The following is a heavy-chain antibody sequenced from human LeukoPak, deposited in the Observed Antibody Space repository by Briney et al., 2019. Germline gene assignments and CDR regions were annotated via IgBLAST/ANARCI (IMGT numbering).Heavy chain of an antibody. V-gene: IGHV1-2*02. CDR3: AREKIGSGYDQDLDY. CDR2: INPADGGT. Sequence: ASVKVSCKASGYTFTSYYIHWVRQAPGQGLEWMGWINPADGGTKFAQNFQVRVTMTSDMSISTAYTELSSLRSDDTAVYYCAREKIGSGYDQDLDYWGQGIMVTVSS. D-gene: IGHD5-12*01. J-gene: IGHJ4*02. CDR1: GYTFTSYY.